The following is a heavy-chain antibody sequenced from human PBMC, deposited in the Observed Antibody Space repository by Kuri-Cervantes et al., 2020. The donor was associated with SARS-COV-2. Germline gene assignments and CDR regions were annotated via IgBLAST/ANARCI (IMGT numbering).Heavy chain of an antibody. J-gene: IGHJ3*02. CDR2: INPNSGGT. D-gene: IGHD5-12*01. Sequence: ASVKVSCKASGYTFTGYYMHCVRQAPGQGLEWMGWINPNSGGTNYAQKFQGRVTMTRDTSISTAYMELSRLRSDDTAVYYCARGRGIQWDAFDIWGQGTMVTVSS. CDR1: GYTFTGYY. CDR3: ARGRGIQWDAFDI. V-gene: IGHV1-2*02.